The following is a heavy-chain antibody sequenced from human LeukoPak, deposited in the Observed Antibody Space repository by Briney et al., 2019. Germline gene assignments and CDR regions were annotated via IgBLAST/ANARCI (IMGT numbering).Heavy chain of an antibody. D-gene: IGHD2-15*01. J-gene: IGHJ5*02. CDR1: GGSISSYY. CDR3: ARDGPVVWAIDP. V-gene: IGHV4-4*07. CDR2: IYTSGST. Sequence: SEALSLTCTVSGGSISSYYWSWIRQPAGKGLEWIGRIYTSGSTSYNSSLRSRVTMSVDTSKNQFSLKLSSVTAADTAVYYCARDGPVVWAIDPWGQGTLVTVFS.